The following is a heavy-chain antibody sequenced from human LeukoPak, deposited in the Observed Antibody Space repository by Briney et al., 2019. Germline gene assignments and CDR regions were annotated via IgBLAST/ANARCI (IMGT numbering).Heavy chain of an antibody. J-gene: IGHJ6*03. CDR3: ARAPGDSYGYYYYYYMDV. Sequence: GGSLRLSCAASGFTVSSNYMSWVRQAPGKGLEWVSVIYSGGSTHYADSVKGRFPISRDNSKNTLYLQMNSLRAEDTAVYYCARAPGDSYGYYYYYYMDVWGKGATVTVSS. CDR1: GFTVSSNY. D-gene: IGHD5-18*01. CDR2: IYSGGST. V-gene: IGHV3-53*01.